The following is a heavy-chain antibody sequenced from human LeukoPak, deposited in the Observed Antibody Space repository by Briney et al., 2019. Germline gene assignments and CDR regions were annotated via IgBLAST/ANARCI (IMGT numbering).Heavy chain of an antibody. D-gene: IGHD6-19*01. Sequence: GGSLRLSCAASGFTFSSYGMHWVRQAPGKGLEWVAVISYDGSNKYYADSVKGRFTISRDNSKNTLYLQMNSLRAEDTAVYYCAKVRTAIAVEALHYWGQGPLVTVPS. J-gene: IGHJ4*02. CDR3: AKVRTAIAVEALHY. V-gene: IGHV3-30*18. CDR1: GFTFSSYG. CDR2: ISYDGSNK.